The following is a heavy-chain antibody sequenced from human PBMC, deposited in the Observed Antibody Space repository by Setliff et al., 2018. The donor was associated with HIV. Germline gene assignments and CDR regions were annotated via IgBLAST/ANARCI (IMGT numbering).Heavy chain of an antibody. Sequence: SVKVSCKASGGSFNTYGIHWVRQAPGQGLEWMGGITPILRTTKYAQKFQGRVTITADMSTSTVHMELSNLSAEDTAVYYCARDHQTMLWLDYWGQGTLVTVSS. D-gene: IGHD2-21*01. CDR2: ITPILRTT. CDR3: ARDHQTMLWLDY. V-gene: IGHV1-69*06. CDR1: GGSFNTYG. J-gene: IGHJ4*02.